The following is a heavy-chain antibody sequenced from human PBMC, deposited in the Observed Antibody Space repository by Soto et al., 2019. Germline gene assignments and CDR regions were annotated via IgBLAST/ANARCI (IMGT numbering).Heavy chain of an antibody. CDR3: ARCLGPIVVVPAANPGATGYYYDMDV. J-gene: IGHJ6*02. CDR2: INPSGGST. Sequence: ASVKVSCKASGYTFTSYYMHWVRQAPGQGLEWMGIINPSGGSTSYAQKFQGRVTMTRDTSTSTVYMELSSLRSEDTAVYYCARCLGPIVVVPAANPGATGYYYDMDVWGQGTTVTVSS. V-gene: IGHV1-46*01. CDR1: GYTFTSYY. D-gene: IGHD2-2*01.